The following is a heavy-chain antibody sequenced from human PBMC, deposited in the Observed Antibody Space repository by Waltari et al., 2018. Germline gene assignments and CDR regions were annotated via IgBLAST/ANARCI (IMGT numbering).Heavy chain of an antibody. CDR3: ARDMAVAGTRDYYYYGMDV. D-gene: IGHD6-19*01. CDR2: IYYSGST. V-gene: IGHV4-59*01. J-gene: IGHJ6*02. CDR1: GGPISSYY. Sequence: QVQLQESGPGLVKPSETLSLTCTVPGGPISSYYWSWIRQPPGQGLEWIGYIYYSGSTNYNPSLKSRVTISVDTSKNQFSLKLSSVTAADTAVYYCARDMAVAGTRDYYYYGMDVWGQGTTVTVSS.